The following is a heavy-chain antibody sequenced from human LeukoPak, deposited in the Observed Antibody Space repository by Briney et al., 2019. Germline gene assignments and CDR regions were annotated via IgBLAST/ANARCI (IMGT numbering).Heavy chain of an antibody. D-gene: IGHD1-26*01. Sequence: PGRSLRLSCAASGFTFSSYAMHWVRRAPGKGLEWVAVISYDGSNKYYADSVKGRFTISRDNAKNSLYLQMNSLRAEDTAVYYCATEVEWELPLDYWGQGTLVTVSS. CDR1: GFTFSSYA. CDR3: ATEVEWELPLDY. J-gene: IGHJ4*02. V-gene: IGHV3-30-3*01. CDR2: ISYDGSNK.